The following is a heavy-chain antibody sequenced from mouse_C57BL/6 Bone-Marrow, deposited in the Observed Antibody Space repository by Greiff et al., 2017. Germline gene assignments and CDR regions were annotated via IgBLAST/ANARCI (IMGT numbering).Heavy chain of an antibody. Sequence: QVQLQQSGPELVKPGASVKISCKASGYAFSSSWMNWVKQRPGKGLEWIGRIYPGDGDTNYNGKFKGKATLTAEKSSSTAYMQLSSLTSEDSAVYFCARSPSIYCGSSRYYFDYWGQGTTLTVSS. V-gene: IGHV1-82*01. D-gene: IGHD1-1*01. J-gene: IGHJ2*01. CDR2: IYPGDGDT. CDR3: ARSPSIYCGSSRYYFDY. CDR1: GYAFSSSW.